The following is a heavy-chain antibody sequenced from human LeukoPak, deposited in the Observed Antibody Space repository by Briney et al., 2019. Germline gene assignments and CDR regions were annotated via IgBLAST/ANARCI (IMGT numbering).Heavy chain of an antibody. CDR1: GYTFTGYY. CDR2: INPNSGGT. V-gene: IGHV1-2*02. D-gene: IGHD1-1*01. J-gene: IGHJ4*02. CDR3: ARGFGGHWNDVQYYFDY. Sequence: ASVKVSCKASGYTFTGYYMHWVRQAPGQGLEWMGWINPNSGGTNYAQKLQGRVTMTRDTSISTAYMELSRLRSEDTAVYYCARGFGGHWNDVQYYFDYWGQGTLVPVSS.